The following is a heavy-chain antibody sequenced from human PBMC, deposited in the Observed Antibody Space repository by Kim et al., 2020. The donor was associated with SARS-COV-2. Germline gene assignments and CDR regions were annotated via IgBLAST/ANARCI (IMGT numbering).Heavy chain of an antibody. CDR2: ISGSGGST. CDR3: GKAPYYYDSSGYYPCLY. D-gene: IGHD3-22*01. J-gene: IGHJ4*02. V-gene: IGHV3-23*01. CDR1: AFTFSSYA. Sequence: GGSLRLSCTGSAFTFSSYAMGWVRQAPGKGLEWVSGISGSGGSTYYADSVKGRFTISRDNSKNTLSLQMNSLRADDTAVYYCGKAPYYYDSSGYYPCLYSGQGTLVTVSS.